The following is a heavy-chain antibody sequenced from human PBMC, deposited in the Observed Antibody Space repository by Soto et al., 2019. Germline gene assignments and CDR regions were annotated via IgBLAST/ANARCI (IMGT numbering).Heavy chain of an antibody. D-gene: IGHD3-3*01. CDR2: TYYRSKWYN. CDR3: ARAGFLSIYSAYSWLDP. V-gene: IGHV6-1*01. CDR1: GDSVSSDRAA. Sequence: SQTLSLTCAISGDSVSSDRAAWNWIRQSPSRGLEWLGRTYYRSKWYNDYAVSVKSRITISADTSNNQFSLRLNSVTPEDTAVYYCARAGFLSIYSAYSWLDPWGQRTLVTVFS. J-gene: IGHJ5*02.